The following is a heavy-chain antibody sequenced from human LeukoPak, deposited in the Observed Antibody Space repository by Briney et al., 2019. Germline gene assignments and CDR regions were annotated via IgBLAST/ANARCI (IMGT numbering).Heavy chain of an antibody. CDR2: IYYSGST. D-gene: IGHD3-10*01. J-gene: IGHJ5*02. CDR1: GGSISSGDYY. V-gene: IGHV4-31*03. Sequence: SQTLSLTCTVSGGSISSGDYYWSWIRQHPGKGLEWIGYIYYSGSTYYNPSLKSRVTISVDTSKNQFSLKLSSVTAADTAVYYCARGTRYYYGSGRRNWFDPWGQGTLVTVSS. CDR3: ARGTRYYYGSGRRNWFDP.